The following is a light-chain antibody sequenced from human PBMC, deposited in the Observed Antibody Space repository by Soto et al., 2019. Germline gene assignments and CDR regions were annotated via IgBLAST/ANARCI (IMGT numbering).Light chain of an antibody. J-gene: IGKJ3*01. CDR1: QSVSSY. CDR2: DAS. V-gene: IGKV3-11*01. Sequence: EIVLTQSPATLSLSPGERATLSCRASQSVSSYLAWYQQKPGQAPRLLIYDASNRATGIPARFSGSGSGTDFTLTISSLEPEDSAVYYCQQRSNWPLLFTFGPGTKVDIK. CDR3: QQRSNWPLLFT.